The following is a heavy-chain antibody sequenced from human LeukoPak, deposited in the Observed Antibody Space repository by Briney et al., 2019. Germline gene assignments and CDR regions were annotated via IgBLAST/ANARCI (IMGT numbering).Heavy chain of an antibody. Sequence: SGGSLRLSCAASGFTVSSNYMSWVRQAPGKGLEWVSTIYSGGSTYYADSVKGRFTISRDNSKNTLYLQMNSLRGEDTAVYYCARNGYTSGWYRNWGQGTLVTVSS. J-gene: IGHJ4*02. CDR2: IYSGGST. D-gene: IGHD6-19*01. V-gene: IGHV3-53*01. CDR3: ARNGYTSGWYRN. CDR1: GFTVSSNY.